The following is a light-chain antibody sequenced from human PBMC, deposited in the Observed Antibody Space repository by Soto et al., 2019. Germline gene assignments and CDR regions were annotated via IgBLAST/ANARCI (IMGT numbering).Light chain of an antibody. CDR3: QQYNSYGA. V-gene: IGKV1-5*01. CDR2: DAS. Sequence: DIQMIQSPSTLSASVGDRVTITCRASQSISSWFAWYQQKPGKAPKLLIYDASSLESGVPSRFSGSGSGTEFTLTISSLQPDDFATYYCQQYNSYGAFGQGTKVEIK. CDR1: QSISSW. J-gene: IGKJ1*01.